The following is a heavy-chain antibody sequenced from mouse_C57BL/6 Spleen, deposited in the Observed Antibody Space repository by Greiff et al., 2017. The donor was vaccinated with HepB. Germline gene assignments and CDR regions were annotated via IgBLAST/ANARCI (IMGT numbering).Heavy chain of an antibody. J-gene: IGHJ3*01. CDR1: GYSITSGYY. V-gene: IGHV3-6*01. CDR3: ARASYGSSFAY. D-gene: IGHD1-1*01. Sequence: EVQLVESGPGLVKPSQSLSLTCSVTGYSITSGYYWNWIRQFPGNKLEWMGYISYDGSNNYNPSLKNRISITRDTSKNQFFLKLNSVTTEDTATYYCARASYGSSFAYWGQGTLVTVSA. CDR2: ISYDGSN.